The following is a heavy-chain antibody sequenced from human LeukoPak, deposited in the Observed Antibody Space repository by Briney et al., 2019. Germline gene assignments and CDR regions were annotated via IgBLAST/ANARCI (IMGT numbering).Heavy chain of an antibody. D-gene: IGHD3-10*01. V-gene: IGHV3-30*04. Sequence: PGGSLRLSCAASGFTFSSYAMHWVRQAPGKGLEWVAVISYDGSNKYYADSVKGRFTISRDNSKNTLYLQMNSLRAEDTAVYYCARDRWRFGELPFDYWGQGTLVTVSS. J-gene: IGHJ4*02. CDR1: GFTFSSYA. CDR2: ISYDGSNK. CDR3: ARDRWRFGELPFDY.